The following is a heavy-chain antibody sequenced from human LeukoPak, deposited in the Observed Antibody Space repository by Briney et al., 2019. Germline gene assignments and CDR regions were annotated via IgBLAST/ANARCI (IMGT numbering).Heavy chain of an antibody. J-gene: IGHJ6*02. CDR2: IIPILGIA. CDR1: GYRFTTHG. Sequence: SVKVSCKASGYRFTTHGISWVRQAPGQGHEWRGRIIPILGIANYAQKFQGRVTITADKSTSPAYMELSSLRSEDTAVYYCASEIVVPAARGYYYGMDVWGQGTTVTVSS. V-gene: IGHV1-69*04. CDR3: ASEIVVPAARGYYYGMDV. D-gene: IGHD2-2*01.